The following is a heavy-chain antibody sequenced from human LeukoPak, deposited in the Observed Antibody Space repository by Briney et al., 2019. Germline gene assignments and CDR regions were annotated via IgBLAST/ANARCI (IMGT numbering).Heavy chain of an antibody. Sequence: VASVKVSCKASGGTFSSYAISWVRQAPGQGLEWMGRIIPILGIANYAQKFQGRVTITADKSTSTAYMELSSLRSEDTAVYYCARGLRIVAAAGLGYWGQGTLVTVSS. CDR2: IIPILGIA. J-gene: IGHJ4*02. CDR1: GGTFSSYA. D-gene: IGHD6-13*01. CDR3: ARGLRIVAAAGLGY. V-gene: IGHV1-69*04.